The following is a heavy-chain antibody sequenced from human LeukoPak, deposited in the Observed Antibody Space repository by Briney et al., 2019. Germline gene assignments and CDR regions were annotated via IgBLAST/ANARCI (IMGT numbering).Heavy chain of an antibody. D-gene: IGHD2-8*01. CDR1: GGSISSYY. Sequence: SETLSLTCTVSGGSISSYYWSWIRQPPGKGLEWIGCIYYSGSTNYNPSLKSRVTISVDTSKNQFSLKLSSVTAADTAVYYCARGGIVCTNGVCYTPYFDYWGQGTLVTVSS. J-gene: IGHJ4*02. V-gene: IGHV4-59*08. CDR2: IYYSGST. CDR3: ARGGIVCTNGVCYTPYFDY.